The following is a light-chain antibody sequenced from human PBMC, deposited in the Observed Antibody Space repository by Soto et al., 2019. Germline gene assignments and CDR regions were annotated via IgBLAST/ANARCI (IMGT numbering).Light chain of an antibody. CDR2: GAS. Sequence: IVMTQSPATLSVSPGERATLSCKATQSVSDNLGWYQQKPGQAPRLLIYGASTRATGIPARFSGSGSGTEFTLTISSLQSEDFALYYCQQYNNWPLTFGQGTKVDIK. CDR1: QSVSDN. J-gene: IGKJ1*01. V-gene: IGKV3-15*01. CDR3: QQYNNWPLT.